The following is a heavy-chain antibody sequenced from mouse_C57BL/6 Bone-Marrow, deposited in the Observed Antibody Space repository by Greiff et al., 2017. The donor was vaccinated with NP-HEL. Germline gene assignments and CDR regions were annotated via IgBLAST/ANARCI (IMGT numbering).Heavy chain of an antibody. V-gene: IGHV5-6*01. CDR1: GFTFSSYG. D-gene: IGHD1-1*01. Sequence: EVHLVESGGDLVKPGGSLKLSCAASGFTFSSYGMSWVRQTPDKRLEWVATISSGGSYTYYPDSVKGRFTISRDNAKNTLYLQMSSLKSEDTAMYYCARLGYYGSSNYFDYWGQGTTLTVSS. J-gene: IGHJ2*01. CDR3: ARLGYYGSSNYFDY. CDR2: ISSGGSYT.